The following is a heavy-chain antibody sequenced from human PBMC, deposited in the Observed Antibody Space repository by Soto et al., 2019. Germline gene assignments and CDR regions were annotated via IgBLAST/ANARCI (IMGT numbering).Heavy chain of an antibody. CDR2: IDPSDSQT. CDR1: GYSFAGYW. Sequence: VESLKISCKGSGYSFAGYWITWVRQKPGKGLEWMGRIDPSDSQTYYSPSFRGHVTISVTKSITTVFLQWSSLRASDTAMYYCARQIYDSDTGPNFQYYFDSWGQGTPVTVSS. V-gene: IGHV5-10-1*01. CDR3: ARQIYDSDTGPNFQYYFDS. D-gene: IGHD3-22*01. J-gene: IGHJ4*02.